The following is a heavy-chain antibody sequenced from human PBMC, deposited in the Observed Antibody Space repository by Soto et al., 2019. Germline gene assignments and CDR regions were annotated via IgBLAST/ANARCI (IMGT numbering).Heavy chain of an antibody. Sequence: SSETLSLTCTVAGHSINSDYYWGWIRQPPGKGLEWIGNIYPGGGTYYNPSLKSRVTISIDTSKNQFSLRLTSVTAADTAMYYCARKGYYTSGRINLFDPWGQGTLVTVSS. D-gene: IGHD3-10*01. CDR1: GHSINSDYY. CDR2: IYPGGGT. V-gene: IGHV4-38-2*02. J-gene: IGHJ5*02. CDR3: ARKGYYTSGRINLFDP.